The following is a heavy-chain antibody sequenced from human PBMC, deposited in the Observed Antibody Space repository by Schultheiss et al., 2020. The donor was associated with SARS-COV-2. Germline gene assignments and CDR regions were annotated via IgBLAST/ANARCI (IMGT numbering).Heavy chain of an antibody. J-gene: IGHJ6*03. CDR3: ARDTTYYYYMDV. D-gene: IGHD1-1*01. Sequence: GGSLRLSCAASGFTFSSYAMSWVRQAPGKGLEWVSAISGSGGSTYYADSVKGRFTISRDNAKNSLYLQMNSLRAEDTAVYYCARDTTYYYYMDVWGKGTTVTVSS. CDR1: GFTFSSYA. CDR2: ISGSGGST. V-gene: IGHV3-23*01.